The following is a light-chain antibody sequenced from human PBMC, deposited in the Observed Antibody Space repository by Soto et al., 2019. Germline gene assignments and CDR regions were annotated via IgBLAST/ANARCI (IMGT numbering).Light chain of an antibody. V-gene: IGKV3-20*01. Sequence: NVLTQSPGTLPVSPGETVTLSCRASQRVSAIYLAWYQVKRGQAPRLLIYDSSTRATGTPDRFSGSGSGTDFSLTIRRLEPDDFGLYYCQQYIDSGQVTFGGGTKLEIK. CDR1: QRVSAIY. CDR2: DSS. J-gene: IGKJ4*01. CDR3: QQYIDSGQVT.